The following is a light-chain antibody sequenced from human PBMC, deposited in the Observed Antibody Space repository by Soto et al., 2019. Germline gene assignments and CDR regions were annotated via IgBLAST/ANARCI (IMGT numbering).Light chain of an antibody. CDR3: QLYGSSPLYT. Sequence: EIVLTQSPGTLSLSPGERATLSCRASQSVSSSYLAWYQQKPGQAPRLLIYGASSRATGIPDRFSGSGSGTDFTLTISRQEPEDFAVYYCQLYGSSPLYTFGQGNKLQIK. V-gene: IGKV3-20*01. J-gene: IGKJ2*01. CDR2: GAS. CDR1: QSVSSSY.